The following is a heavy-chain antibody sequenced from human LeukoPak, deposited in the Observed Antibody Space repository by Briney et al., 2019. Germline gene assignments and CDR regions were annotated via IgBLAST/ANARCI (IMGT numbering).Heavy chain of an antibody. CDR3: AREVFFQFDN. CDR2: IAANGNDK. CDR1: GFTFSSYS. J-gene: IGHJ4*02. Sequence: GGSLRLSCAASGFTFSSYSMNWVRQAPGRGLEWVATIAANGNDKDYEDALQGRFTISRDNARNSLSLRIDSLRAEDTAQYYCAREVFFQFDNWGQGALVTVSS. V-gene: IGHV3-7*03.